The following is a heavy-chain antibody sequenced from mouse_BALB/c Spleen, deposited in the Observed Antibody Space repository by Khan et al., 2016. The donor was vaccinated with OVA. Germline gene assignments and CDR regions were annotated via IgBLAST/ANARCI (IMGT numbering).Heavy chain of an antibody. J-gene: IGHJ1*01. CDR3: ARGGKKYDVYFDV. CDR1: GYSFTDYN. D-gene: IGHD2-14*01. Sequence: EVQLQQFGADLVKPGASVKISCKASGYSFTDYNVDWVKQSHGESLEWIGNINPYFLRTNYNQNFKGKATLTVDKSSSTAYMELRSLTSEDTAVYYCARGGKKYDVYFDVWGAGTTVTVSS. CDR2: INPYFLRT. V-gene: IGHV1-18*01.